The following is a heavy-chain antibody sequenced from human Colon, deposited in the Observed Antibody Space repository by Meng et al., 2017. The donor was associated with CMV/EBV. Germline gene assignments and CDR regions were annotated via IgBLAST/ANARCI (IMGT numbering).Heavy chain of an antibody. CDR3: ARESDELERRSYYYYGMDV. J-gene: IGHJ6*02. Sequence: GGSLRLSCAASGFTFDDYAMHWVRQAPGKGLEWVSSISSSSSYIYYADSVKGRFTISRDNAKNSLYLQMNSLRAEDTAVYYCARESDELERRSYYYYGMDVWGQGTTVTVSS. CDR1: GFTFDDYA. D-gene: IGHD1-1*01. V-gene: IGHV3-21*01. CDR2: ISSSSSYI.